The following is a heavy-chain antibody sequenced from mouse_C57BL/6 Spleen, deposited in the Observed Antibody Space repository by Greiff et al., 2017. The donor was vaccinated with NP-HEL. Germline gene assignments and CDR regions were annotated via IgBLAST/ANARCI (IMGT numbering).Heavy chain of an antibody. CDR1: GYSITSGYY. J-gene: IGHJ2*01. CDR3: ARSLYYSNYGKNFDY. Sequence: EVKLLESGPGLVKPSQSLSLTCSVTGYSITSGYYWNWIRQFPGNKLEWMGYISYDGSNNYNPSLKNRISITRDTSKNQFFLKLNSVTTEDTATYYCARSLYYSNYGKNFDYWGQGTTLTVSS. D-gene: IGHD2-5*01. CDR2: ISYDGSN. V-gene: IGHV3-6*01.